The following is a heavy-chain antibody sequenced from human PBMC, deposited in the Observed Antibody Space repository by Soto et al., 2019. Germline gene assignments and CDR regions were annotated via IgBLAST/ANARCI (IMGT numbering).Heavy chain of an antibody. CDR3: AKAXXXXXGXIIXWFDP. Sequence: GSLRLSCAASGFTFSSYAMSWVRQAPGKGLEWVSAISGSGGSTYYADSVKGRFTISRDNSKNTLYLQMNSLRAEDTAVYYCAKAXXXXXGXIIXWFDPWGQGTLVTVSS. V-gene: IGHV3-23*01. D-gene: IGHD3-10*01. J-gene: IGHJ5*02. CDR2: ISGSGGST. CDR1: GFTFSSYA.